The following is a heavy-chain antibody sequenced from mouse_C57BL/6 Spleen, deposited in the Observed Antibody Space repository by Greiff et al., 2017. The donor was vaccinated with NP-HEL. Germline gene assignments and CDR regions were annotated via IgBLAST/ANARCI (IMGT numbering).Heavy chain of an antibody. D-gene: IGHD2-3*01. CDR3: ARPYDGYYLYAMDY. J-gene: IGHJ4*01. Sequence: EVHLVESGGGLVKPGGSLKLSCAASGFTFSDYGMHWVRQAPEKGLEWVAYISSGSSTIYYADTVKGRFTISRDNAKNTLFLQMTSLRSEDTAMYYCARPYDGYYLYAMDYWGQGTSVTVSS. V-gene: IGHV5-17*01. CDR1: GFTFSDYG. CDR2: ISSGSSTI.